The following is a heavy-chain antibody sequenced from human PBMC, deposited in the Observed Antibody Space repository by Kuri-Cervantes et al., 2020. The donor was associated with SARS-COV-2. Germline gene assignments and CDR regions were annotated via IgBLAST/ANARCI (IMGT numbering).Heavy chain of an antibody. D-gene: IGHD1-26*01. J-gene: IGHJ5*02. CDR1: NGSISSND. CDR3: ARAISYRGYSGSYNWFDP. V-gene: IGHV4-59*01. Sequence: SETLSLTCTVSNGSISSNDWSWIRQPPGKGLEWIGYISHSRGNNYNPSLKIRVTISRDTSKNQFSMKLSSVTAADAAVYYCARAISYRGYSGSYNWFDPWGQGTLVTVSS. CDR2: ISHSRGN.